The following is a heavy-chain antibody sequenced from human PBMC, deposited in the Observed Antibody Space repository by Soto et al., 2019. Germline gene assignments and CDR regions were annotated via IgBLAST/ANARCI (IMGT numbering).Heavy chain of an antibody. D-gene: IGHD3-16*01. CDR3: AKDRRAGGNSAFYFDF. V-gene: IGHV3-23*01. CDR1: GLKFSNYA. CDR2: ISATGGGT. Sequence: GGSLRLSCAASGLKFSNYAMSWVRQAPGKGLEWVSVISATGGGTYYADSVKGRFTISRDNSHNTLYLQVHSLTAEDTAVYYCAKDRRAGGNSAFYFDFWGQGAQVTVSS. J-gene: IGHJ4*02.